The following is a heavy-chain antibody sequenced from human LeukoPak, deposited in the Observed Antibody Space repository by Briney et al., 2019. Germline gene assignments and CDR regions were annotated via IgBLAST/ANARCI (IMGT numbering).Heavy chain of an antibody. D-gene: IGHD3-22*01. Sequence: GGSLRLSCEASGFTFRSYAMSWVRPAPGKGLEWVSGFSGSGGSTYYADSVKGRFTISRDNSRNTLYLQMNSLRAEDTAVYYCANPRDRGYYFYFDYWGQGTLVTVSS. CDR2: FSGSGGST. V-gene: IGHV3-23*01. J-gene: IGHJ4*02. CDR3: ANPRDRGYYFYFDY. CDR1: GFTFRSYA.